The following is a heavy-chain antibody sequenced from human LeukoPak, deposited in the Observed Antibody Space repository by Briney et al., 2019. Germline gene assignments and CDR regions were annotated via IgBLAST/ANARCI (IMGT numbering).Heavy chain of an antibody. Sequence: ASVKVSCKTSGYTFTDYGFSWVRQAPGQGLEWMGWISPYNGNTRHTQKFQDRVTMTTDTSAGTAYMELRSLRSDDTAVYYCARDPRHMVTTKYNAFDIWGQGTMVTVSS. J-gene: IGHJ3*02. CDR2: ISPYNGNT. V-gene: IGHV1-18*01. CDR1: GYTFTDYG. D-gene: IGHD4-17*01. CDR3: ARDPRHMVTTKYNAFDI.